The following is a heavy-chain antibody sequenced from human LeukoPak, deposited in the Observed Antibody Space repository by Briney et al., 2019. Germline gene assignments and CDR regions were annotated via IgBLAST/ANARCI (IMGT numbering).Heavy chain of an antibody. Sequence: PSETLSLTCTVSGGSISIGDYCWGWIRQPPGKGLEWIGYTYYSGSTYYNPSLKNRVSISFDTSKNQFSLNLSSVTAADTAVYNCARPYYYDSRIDSWGQGTLVTVSS. V-gene: IGHV4-30-4*01. D-gene: IGHD3-22*01. J-gene: IGHJ5*01. CDR1: GGSISIGDYC. CDR3: ARPYYYDSRIDS. CDR2: TYYSGST.